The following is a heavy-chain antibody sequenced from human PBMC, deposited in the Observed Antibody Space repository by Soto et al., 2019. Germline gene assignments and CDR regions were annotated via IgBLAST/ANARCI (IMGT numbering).Heavy chain of an antibody. CDR3: VREASAVISLDY. Sequence: ASVKVSCKASGYTFTAYSMHWVRQAPGQGLEWVGWFNPNSGDTIYAQKFQGRVTLTRDTSIGTAYMELYSLTSDDTAVYYCVREASAVISLDYWGQGTLVTVSS. D-gene: IGHD6-19*01. V-gene: IGHV1-2*02. J-gene: IGHJ4*02. CDR1: GYTFTAYS. CDR2: FNPNSGDT.